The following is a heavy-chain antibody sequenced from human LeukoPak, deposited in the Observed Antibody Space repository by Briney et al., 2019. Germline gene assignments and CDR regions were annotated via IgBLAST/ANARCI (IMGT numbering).Heavy chain of an antibody. CDR3: ARDRAPVTMIRGAPGGFDP. D-gene: IGHD3-10*01. Sequence: KPSETLSLTCTVSGGSISSHFWSWIRQPPGKGLEWIGYMFYSGSTNYNPSLKSRVTISVDASKIQFSLKLTSVSAADTAVYYCARDRAPVTMIRGAPGGFDPWGQGTLVTVSS. J-gene: IGHJ5*02. CDR2: MFYSGST. V-gene: IGHV4-59*11. CDR1: GGSISSHF.